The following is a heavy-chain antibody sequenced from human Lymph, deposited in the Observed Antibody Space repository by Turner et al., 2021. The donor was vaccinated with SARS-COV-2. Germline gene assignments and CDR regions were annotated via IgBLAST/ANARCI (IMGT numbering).Heavy chain of an antibody. CDR2: ISYDGGNK. Sequence: QVQLVESGGGVVQPGRSLRLSCAASGFTFSSLAMHWVRQAPGKVLEWVALISYDGGNKYYADSVKGLFTISRDNSKNTLYLHMNSLRAEDTAVYYCARGLSGNYYFFDYWGQGTLVTVSS. V-gene: IGHV3-30-3*01. J-gene: IGHJ4*02. D-gene: IGHD1-26*01. CDR3: ARGLSGNYYFFDY. CDR1: GFTFSSLA.